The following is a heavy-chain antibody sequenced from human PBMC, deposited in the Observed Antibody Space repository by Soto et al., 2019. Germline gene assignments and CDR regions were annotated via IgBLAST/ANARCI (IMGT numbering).Heavy chain of an antibody. Sequence: KTSETLSLTCTVSGASISSYFWTWIRQPAGKGLDWIGRISTSGTTNYNPSLKSRVTMSVDTSKNHFSLNLSSVTAADTAVYYCAREAGSDRWFDPWGQGTLVTVSS. D-gene: IGHD6-19*01. J-gene: IGHJ5*02. CDR1: GASISSYF. CDR2: ISTSGTT. CDR3: AREAGSDRWFDP. V-gene: IGHV4-4*07.